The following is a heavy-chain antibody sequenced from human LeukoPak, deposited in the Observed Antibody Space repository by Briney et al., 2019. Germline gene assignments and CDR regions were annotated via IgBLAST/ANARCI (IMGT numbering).Heavy chain of an antibody. CDR2: IYYSGST. CDR1: GGSISGYY. D-gene: IGHD4-23*01. Sequence: SETLSLTCTVSGGSISGYYWSWIRQPPGKGLEWIGYIYYSGSTNYNPSLKSRVTISVDTSKNQFSLNLSSVTAADTAVYYCARGPTTVVRTFDHWGQGTLVTVSS. CDR3: ARGPTTVVRTFDH. V-gene: IGHV4-59*12. J-gene: IGHJ4*02.